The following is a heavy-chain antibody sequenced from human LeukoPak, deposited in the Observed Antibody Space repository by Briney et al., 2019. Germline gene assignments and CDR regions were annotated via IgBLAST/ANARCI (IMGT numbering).Heavy chain of an antibody. CDR2: ISSSGSDI. CDR1: GFTFSSYA. D-gene: IGHD4-23*01. CDR3: ARDYGGSSPFDY. Sequence: GGSLRLSCAASGFTFSSYAMTWVRQPPGKGLEWVSYISSSGSDIYYADSVKGRFTISRDNAKNSLYLHMNSLRAEDTAVYYCARDYGGSSPFDYWGQGTLVTVSS. V-gene: IGHV3-21*05. J-gene: IGHJ4*02.